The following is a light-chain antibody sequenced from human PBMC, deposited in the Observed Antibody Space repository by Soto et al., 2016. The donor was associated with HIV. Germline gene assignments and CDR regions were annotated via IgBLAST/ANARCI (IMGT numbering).Light chain of an antibody. CDR1: KLGDKY. J-gene: IGLJ2*01. CDR2: QDS. Sequence: SYELTQPPSVSVSPGQTASITCSGDKLGDKYACWYQQKPGQSPVLLIYQDSKRPSGIPERFSGSNSGNTATLTISGTQAMDEADYYYQAWDSFVVFGGGTKLTV. V-gene: IGLV3-1*01. CDR3: QAWDSFVV.